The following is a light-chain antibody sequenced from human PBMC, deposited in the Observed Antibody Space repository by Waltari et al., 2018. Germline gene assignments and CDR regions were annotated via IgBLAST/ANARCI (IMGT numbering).Light chain of an antibody. Sequence: QFVLTQSPSASASLGASVKLTCTLSSGHSTNIIAWLQQQPEKGPRYLMNVNSDGSHNKGVGIPDRFSGSSSGAERYLTISSLQSEDEADYYCQTGGHGTWVFGGGTRLTVL. J-gene: IGLJ3*02. CDR3: QTGGHGTWV. CDR2: VNSDGSH. CDR1: SGHSTNI. V-gene: IGLV4-69*01.